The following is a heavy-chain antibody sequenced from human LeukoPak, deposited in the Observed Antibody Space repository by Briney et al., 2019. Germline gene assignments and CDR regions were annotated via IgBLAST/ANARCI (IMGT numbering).Heavy chain of an antibody. D-gene: IGHD6-19*01. Sequence: RASVKVSCKASGYTFTSYGISWARQAPGQGLEWMGWISAYNGNTNYAQKLQGRVTMATDTSTSTAYMELRSLRSDDTAVYYCARSPVAGTQRPKRVFDYWGQGTLVTVSS. J-gene: IGHJ4*02. CDR2: ISAYNGNT. CDR1: GYTFTSYG. V-gene: IGHV1-18*01. CDR3: ARSPVAGTQRPKRVFDY.